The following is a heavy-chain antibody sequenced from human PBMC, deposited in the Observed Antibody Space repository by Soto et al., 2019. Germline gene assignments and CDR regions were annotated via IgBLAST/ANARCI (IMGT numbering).Heavy chain of an antibody. CDR2: IWYDGSNK. J-gene: IGHJ6*02. Sequence: QVQLVESGGGVVQPGRSLRLSCAASGFTFSSYGMHWVRQAPGKGLEWVAVIWYDGSNKYYADSVKGRFTISRDNSKNTLYLQMNSLRAEDTAVYYCARDVSIAAAGTNIYYGMDVWGQGTTVTVSS. D-gene: IGHD6-13*01. CDR1: GFTFSSYG. CDR3: ARDVSIAAAGTNIYYGMDV. V-gene: IGHV3-33*01.